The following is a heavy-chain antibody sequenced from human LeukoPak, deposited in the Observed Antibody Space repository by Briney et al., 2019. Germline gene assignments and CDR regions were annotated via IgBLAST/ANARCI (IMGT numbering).Heavy chain of an antibody. CDR1: GGSISSYY. Sequence: RSSETLSLTCTVSGGSISSYYWSWIRQPPGKGLEWIGYIYYGGSTNYNPSLKSRVTISVDTSKNQFSLKLSSVTAADTAVYYCARDRRYCSGGSCWFDYWGQGTLVTVSS. CDR2: IYYGGST. CDR3: ARDRRYCSGGSCWFDY. D-gene: IGHD2-15*01. J-gene: IGHJ5*01. V-gene: IGHV4-59*01.